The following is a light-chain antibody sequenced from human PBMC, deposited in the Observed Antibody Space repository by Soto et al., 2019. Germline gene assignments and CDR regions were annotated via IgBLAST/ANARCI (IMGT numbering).Light chain of an antibody. V-gene: IGLV1-44*01. CDR2: SNN. CDR3: AAWDDSLNGLWV. CDR1: SSNIGSNI. J-gene: IGLJ2*01. Sequence: QSALTQPPSASGTPGQRVTISCSGSSSNIGSNIVNWYQQLPGTAPKLLIYSNNHRPSGVPDRFSGSKSGTSASLAISGLQSEDEADYYCAAWDDSLNGLWVFGGGTKVTVL.